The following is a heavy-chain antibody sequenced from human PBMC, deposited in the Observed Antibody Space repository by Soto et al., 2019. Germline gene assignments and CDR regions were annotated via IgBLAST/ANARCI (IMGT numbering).Heavy chain of an antibody. CDR1: GFTFSSYW. CDR3: ERKHSYDYGMDV. Sequence: EVQLVESGGGLVQPGGSLRLSCAASGFTFSSYWMSWVRQAPGKGLEWVANIKQDGSEKYYVDSVKGRFTISRDNAKNALYLQMNTLRAEDPAVYYCERKHSYDYGMDVWGRGTTVTVSS. CDR2: IKQDGSEK. J-gene: IGHJ6*02. V-gene: IGHV3-7*03.